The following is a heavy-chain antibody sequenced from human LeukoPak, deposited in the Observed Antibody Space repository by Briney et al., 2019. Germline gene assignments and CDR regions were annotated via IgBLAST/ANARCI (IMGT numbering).Heavy chain of an antibody. CDR1: GYSFTGHY. CDR2: INPASGGT. Sequence: ASVMVSCKASGYSFTGHYLYWVRQAPGQGLEWMGRINPASGGTEYAQIFQGRVSMTTDTSTNTAYMELTGLISDDTAVYYCSKSGLGGLDSTAYRFLEHWGQGTLIAVSS. V-gene: IGHV1-2*06. D-gene: IGHD3-22*01. J-gene: IGHJ4*02. CDR3: SKSGLGGLDSTAYRFLEH.